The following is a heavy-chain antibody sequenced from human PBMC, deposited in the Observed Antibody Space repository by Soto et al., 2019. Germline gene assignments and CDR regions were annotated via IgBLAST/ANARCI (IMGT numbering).Heavy chain of an antibody. Sequence: QLQLQESGPGLVKPSETLSLTCTVSGGSISSSSYYWGWIRQPPGKGLEWIGSIYYSGSTYYNPSLKSRVTISVDTSKNQFSLKLSSVTAADTAVYYCARHCYCSGGSCYCFIFDAFDIWGQGTMVTVSS. D-gene: IGHD2-15*01. J-gene: IGHJ3*02. CDR3: ARHCYCSGGSCYCFIFDAFDI. CDR2: IYYSGST. V-gene: IGHV4-39*01. CDR1: GGSISSSSYY.